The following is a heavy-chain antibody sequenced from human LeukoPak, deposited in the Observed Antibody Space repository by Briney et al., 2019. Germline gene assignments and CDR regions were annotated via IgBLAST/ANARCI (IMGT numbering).Heavy chain of an antibody. CDR3: ASFGYDFWSGYAFDI. D-gene: IGHD3-3*01. Sequence: GESLKISCKGSGYSFTSYWIGWVRQMPGKGLEWMGIIYPGDSDTRYSPSFQGQVTISADKSISTAYLQWSSLKASDTAMYYCASFGYDFWSGYAFDIWGQGTMVTVSS. CDR2: IYPGDSDT. J-gene: IGHJ3*02. V-gene: IGHV5-51*01. CDR1: GYSFTSYW.